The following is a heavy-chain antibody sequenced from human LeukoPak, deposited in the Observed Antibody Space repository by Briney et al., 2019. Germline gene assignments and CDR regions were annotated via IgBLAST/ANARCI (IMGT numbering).Heavy chain of an antibody. Sequence: SGTLSLTCTVSGGSISSYYWSWIRQPAGKGLEWIGRIYTSGSTNYNPSLKSRVTMSVDTSRNQFSLKLSSVTAADTAVYYCATMTTVTTGAENDYWGQGTLVTVSS. V-gene: IGHV4-4*07. CDR3: ATMTTVTTGAENDY. J-gene: IGHJ4*02. CDR2: IYTSGST. CDR1: GGSISSYY. D-gene: IGHD4-17*01.